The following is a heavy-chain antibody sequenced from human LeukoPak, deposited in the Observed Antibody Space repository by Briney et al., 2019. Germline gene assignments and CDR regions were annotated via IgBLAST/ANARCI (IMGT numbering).Heavy chain of an antibody. CDR2: IIPIFGTA. D-gene: IGHD4-17*01. V-gene: IGHV1-69*05. CDR1: GGTFSSYA. CDR3: ARAGLVTTVTTSPYYFDY. J-gene: IGHJ4*02. Sequence: GASVKVSCKASGGTFSSYAISWVRRAPGQGLEWMGGIIPIFGTANYAQKFQGRVTITTDESTSTAYMELSSLRSEDTAVYYCARAGLVTTVTTSPYYFDYWGQGTLVTVSS.